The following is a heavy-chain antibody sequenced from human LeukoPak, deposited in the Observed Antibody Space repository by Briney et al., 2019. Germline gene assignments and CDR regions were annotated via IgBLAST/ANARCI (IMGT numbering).Heavy chain of an antibody. D-gene: IGHD6-19*01. CDR1: GYTFTDFSDYY. CDR2: INPNSGAT. Sequence: ASVKVSCRASGYTFTDFSDYYIHWVRQAPGQGPEWMGWINPNSGATYYAHKFQGRVTMTRDTSINTAYMELSRLTSDDTVVYFCVRVSTGWYFDYWGQGTLVSVSS. CDR3: VRVSTGWYFDY. J-gene: IGHJ4*02. V-gene: IGHV1-2*02.